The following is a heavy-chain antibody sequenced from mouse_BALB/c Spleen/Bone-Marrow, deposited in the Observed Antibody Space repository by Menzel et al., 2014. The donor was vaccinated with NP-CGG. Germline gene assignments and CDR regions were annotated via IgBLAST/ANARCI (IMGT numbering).Heavy chain of an antibody. D-gene: IGHD2-2*01. V-gene: IGHV14-3*02. CDR1: GSNIKDTY. CDR2: IGPANGNT. CDR3: ASYVYGYYFDY. J-gene: IGHJ2*01. Sequence: EVQLQQSGAELVKPGASVKLSCTASGSNIKDTYMHWVKQRPEQGLEWIGRIGPANGNTKYDPKFQGKASITAVTSSNTAYLQLSSLTSEDTAVYYCASYVYGYYFDYWGQGTTLTVSS.